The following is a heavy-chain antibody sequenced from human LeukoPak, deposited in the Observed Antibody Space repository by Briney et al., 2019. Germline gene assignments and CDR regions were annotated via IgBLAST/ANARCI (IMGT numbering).Heavy chain of an antibody. V-gene: IGHV5-51*01. CDR3: ARRSGTRFDV. CDR2: VYPGDSDDSDT. CDR1: GYTFISFY. J-gene: IGHJ3*01. Sequence: GESLKISCQGSGYTFISFYIAWVRQVPGKGLEWMEIVYPGDSDDSDTRYSPSFQGQVTMSVDKSIDTAYLQWSSLKASDTAVYYCARRSGTRFDVWGQGTMVTVSP. D-gene: IGHD1-26*01.